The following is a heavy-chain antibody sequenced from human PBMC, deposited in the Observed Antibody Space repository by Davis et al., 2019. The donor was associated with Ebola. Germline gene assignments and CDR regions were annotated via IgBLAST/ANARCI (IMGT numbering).Heavy chain of an antibody. CDR3: AKLNTVTTWPVVGY. D-gene: IGHD4-11*01. J-gene: IGHJ4*02. CDR2: ISGSGGST. CDR1: GFTFSSYA. V-gene: IGHV3-23*01. Sequence: GGSLRLSCAASGFTFSSYAMSWVRQAPGKGLEWVSDISGSGGSTYYADSVKGGFTISRDNSKNTLYLQMNRLRDEDTAVYYCAKLNTVTTWPVVGYWGQGTLVTVSS.